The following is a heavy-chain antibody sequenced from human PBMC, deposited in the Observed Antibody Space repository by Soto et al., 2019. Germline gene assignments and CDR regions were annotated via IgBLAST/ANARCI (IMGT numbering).Heavy chain of an antibody. CDR1: GFTFSSYA. D-gene: IGHD6-13*01. CDR3: ARGTLIAAAGTGFFDY. J-gene: IGHJ4*02. Sequence: SLRLSCAASGFTFSSYAMHWVRQAPGKGLEYVSAISSNGGSTYYANSVKGRFTISRDNSKNTLYLQMGSLRAEDMAVYYCARGTLIAAAGTGFFDYWGQGTLVTVSS. V-gene: IGHV3-64*01. CDR2: ISSNGGST.